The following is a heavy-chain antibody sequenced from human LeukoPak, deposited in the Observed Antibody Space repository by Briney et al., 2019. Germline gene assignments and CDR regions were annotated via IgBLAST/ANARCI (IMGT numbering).Heavy chain of an antibody. CDR3: ARENYDYVWGSYRSLYYFDY. CDR2: IVPIFGTA. J-gene: IGHJ4*02. V-gene: IGHV1-69*01. CDR1: GGTFSRYA. D-gene: IGHD3-16*02. Sequence: SVKVPCKASGGTFSRYAISWVRQAPGQGLEWIGGIVPIFGTANYAQKFQGRVTITADESTSTAYMELSSLRSEDTAVYYCARENYDYVWGSYRSLYYFDYWGQGTLVTVSS.